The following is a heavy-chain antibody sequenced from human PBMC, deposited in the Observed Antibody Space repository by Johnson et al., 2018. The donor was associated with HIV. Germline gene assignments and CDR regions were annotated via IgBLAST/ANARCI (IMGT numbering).Heavy chain of an antibody. V-gene: IGHV3-66*02. CDR1: GFTVSRNY. Sequence: EVQLVESGGGLVQRGGSLRLSCAGSGFTVSRNYMSWVRQAPGKGLEWVSSIYSGGGTNTADSVKGGSTSSRDNSKNTLYLQMNSLRTEDTAFYYCARVSLAYSYGYDAFDIWGQGTMVTVSS. CDR2: IYSGGGT. J-gene: IGHJ3*02. D-gene: IGHD5-18*01. CDR3: ARVSLAYSYGYDAFDI.